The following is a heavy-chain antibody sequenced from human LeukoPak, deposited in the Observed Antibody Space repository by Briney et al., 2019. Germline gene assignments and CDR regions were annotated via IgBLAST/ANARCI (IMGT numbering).Heavy chain of an antibody. J-gene: IGHJ5*02. D-gene: IGHD5-12*01. CDR1: GFTFNIFS. CDR2: IGGNTGII. CDR3: ARGADGYSGYDYDNWFDP. V-gene: IGHV3-48*01. Sequence: GGSLRLSCEASGFTFNIFSMNWVRQAPGKGLEWLSYIGGNTGIIWYADSVKGRFTISRDNAKNSLYLQMNSLRAEDTAVYYCARGADGYSGYDYDNWFDPWGQGTLVTVSS.